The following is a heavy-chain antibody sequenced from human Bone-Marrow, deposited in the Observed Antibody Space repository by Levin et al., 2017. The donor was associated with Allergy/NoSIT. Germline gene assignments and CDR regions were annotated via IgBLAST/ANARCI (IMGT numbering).Heavy chain of an antibody. CDR1: GYIFTNYG. CDR3: ARGVGVTGSTMEY. D-gene: IGHD1-7*01. J-gene: IGHJ4*02. CDR2: ISAYNGNT. Sequence: GASVKVSCKTSGYIFTNYGINWVRQAPGQGLEWMAWISAYNGNTKFAQKFQGRVTMTTDTPTSTAYMDLRSLRSDDTAVYYCARGVGVTGSTMEYWGQGSLITVSS. V-gene: IGHV1-18*01.